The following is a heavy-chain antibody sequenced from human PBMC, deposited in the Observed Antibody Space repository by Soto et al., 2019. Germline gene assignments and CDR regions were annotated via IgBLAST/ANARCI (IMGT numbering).Heavy chain of an antibody. CDR1: GLIFSDYY. J-gene: IGHJ4*01. CDR2: ISGSGRTI. Sequence: QVQLVESGGGLVKPGGSLRLSCAASGLIFSDYYTSWIRQAPGKGLEWISHISGSGRTIYYEYSVKGRFTVSRDNAKKSVFLQMDSLRAEDTAVYYCAREMCGETYWGHGTLGTVSS. D-gene: IGHD3-10*02. CDR3: AREMCGETY. V-gene: IGHV3-11*01.